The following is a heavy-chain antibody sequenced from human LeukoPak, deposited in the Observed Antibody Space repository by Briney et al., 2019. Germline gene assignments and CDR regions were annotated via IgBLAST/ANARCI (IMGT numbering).Heavy chain of an antibody. Sequence: PGRSLRLSCAASGFTFSRYGMHWVRQAPGKGLEWVAVIWYDGSNRQYVDSVKGRFTISRDNSKNTLYLQMNSLRADDTAVYYCARDFGFSPSSGYSSDYWGQGTLVTVSS. CDR1: GFTFSRYG. D-gene: IGHD3-22*01. J-gene: IGHJ4*02. CDR2: IWYDGSNR. CDR3: ARDFGFSPSSGYSSDY. V-gene: IGHV3-33*01.